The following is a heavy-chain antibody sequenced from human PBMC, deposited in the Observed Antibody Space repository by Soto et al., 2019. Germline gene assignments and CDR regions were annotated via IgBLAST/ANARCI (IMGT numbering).Heavy chain of an antibody. V-gene: IGHV4-38-2*02. CDR1: GYAITNGYY. J-gene: IGHJ4*02. Sequence: SSETLSLTCSVSGYAITNGYYWGWIRQTPGKGLEWIGTIYHRGSTSYNPSLQSRLTISLDTSKNQFSLMLTSVTAADTAVYFCTRGVRGYLSYWGQGTLVTVSS. D-gene: IGHD5-18*01. CDR3: TRGVRGYLSY. CDR2: IYHRGST.